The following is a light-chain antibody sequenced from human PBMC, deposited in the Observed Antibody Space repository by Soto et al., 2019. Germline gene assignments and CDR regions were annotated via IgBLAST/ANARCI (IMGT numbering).Light chain of an antibody. V-gene: IGKV1-39*01. Sequence: DIQLTQSPSSLSASIGDRVTITCRASQSISNYLIWYQLRPGKAPRRLIYSASTLQSGVSSRFRVSGYGTDFTLTISDLQPEDFATYYCQQGFSTPSWTFGQGTKV. J-gene: IGKJ1*01. CDR1: QSISNY. CDR3: QQGFSTPSWT. CDR2: SAS.